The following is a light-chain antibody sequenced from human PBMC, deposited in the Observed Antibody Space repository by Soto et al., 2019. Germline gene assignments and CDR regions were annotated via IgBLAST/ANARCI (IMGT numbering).Light chain of an antibody. Sequence: EIVLTQSPGTLSLSPGERATLSCRASPSVGKNFLAWYQQKPGQAPTFLIYAAYRRATGIPDRFSGSGSGTDFTVTSSRLEPEDFAMYYCQQYAESPRTFGQGTKVELK. CDR1: PSVGKNF. V-gene: IGKV3-20*01. CDR2: AAY. CDR3: QQYAESPRT. J-gene: IGKJ1*01.